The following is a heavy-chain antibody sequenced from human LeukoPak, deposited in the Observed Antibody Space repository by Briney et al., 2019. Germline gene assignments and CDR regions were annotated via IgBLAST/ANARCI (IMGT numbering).Heavy chain of an antibody. D-gene: IGHD6-13*01. J-gene: IGHJ4*02. CDR2: INSDGSYT. V-gene: IGHV3-74*01. CDR3: AKASYSSSWLIDY. CDR1: GFTFSSYW. Sequence: GGSLRLSCAASGFTFSSYWTHWVRQAPGKGLVWVSRINSDGSYTTYADSVKGRFTISRDNSKNTLYLQMNSLRAEDTAVYYCAKASYSSSWLIDYWGQGTLVTVSS.